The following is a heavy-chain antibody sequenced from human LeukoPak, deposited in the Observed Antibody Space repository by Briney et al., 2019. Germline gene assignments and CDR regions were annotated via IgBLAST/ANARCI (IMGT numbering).Heavy chain of an antibody. CDR1: GYTFTSYG. Sequence: GASVKVSCKASGYTFTSYGISWVRQAPGQGLEWMGWISAYNGNTNYAQKLQGRVTMTTDISTSTAYMELRSLRSDDTAVYYCARDPTRFLEWLLWSPLDYWGQGTLVTVSS. V-gene: IGHV1-18*01. D-gene: IGHD3-3*01. J-gene: IGHJ4*02. CDR2: ISAYNGNT. CDR3: ARDPTRFLEWLLWSPLDY.